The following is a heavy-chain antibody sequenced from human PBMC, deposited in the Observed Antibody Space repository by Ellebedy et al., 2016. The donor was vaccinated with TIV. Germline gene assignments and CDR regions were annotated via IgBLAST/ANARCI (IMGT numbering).Heavy chain of an antibody. V-gene: IGHV4-59*12. CDR1: GGAISSYY. CDR3: ARAHSTSARYFYYYMDV. Sequence: SETLSLTXTVSGGAISSYYWSWIRQTPGKGLEWIGYMHYSGKTNSNPSLKSRATISVDTSKNQFSLKLSSVTAADTAVYYCARAHSTSARYFYYYMDVWGKGTTVTVSS. J-gene: IGHJ6*03. D-gene: IGHD6-6*01. CDR2: MHYSGKT.